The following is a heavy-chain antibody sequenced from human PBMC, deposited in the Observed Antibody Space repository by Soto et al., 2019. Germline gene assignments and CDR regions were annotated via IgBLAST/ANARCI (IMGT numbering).Heavy chain of an antibody. CDR2: IYSGGST. V-gene: IGHV3-66*01. J-gene: IGHJ4*02. CDR3: ARDLRSSSFFDY. CDR1: GFTVSSNY. D-gene: IGHD6-6*01. Sequence: EVQLVESGGGLVQPGGSLRLSCAASGFTVSSNYMSWVRQAPGKGLEWVSVIYSGGSTYYADSVKGRFTISRDNSKNTLYLQMNSLRAEDTAVYYCARDLRSSSFFDYWGQGTLLTVSS.